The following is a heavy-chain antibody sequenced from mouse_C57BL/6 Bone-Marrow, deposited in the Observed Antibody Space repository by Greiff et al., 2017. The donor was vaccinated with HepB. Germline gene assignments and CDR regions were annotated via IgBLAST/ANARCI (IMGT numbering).Heavy chain of an antibody. D-gene: IGHD1-1*01. V-gene: IGHV14-3*01. CDR2: IDPANGNT. CDR3: VRCITKTNLYFDV. Sequence: VQLQQSVAELVRPGASVKLSCTASGFNIKNTYMHWVKQRPEQGLEWIGRIDPANGNTKYAPKFQGKGTITADKSSNNAYLQLSSLTSEDTAIYYCVRCITKTNLYFDVWGTGTTVTVSS. CDR1: GFNIKNTY. J-gene: IGHJ1*03.